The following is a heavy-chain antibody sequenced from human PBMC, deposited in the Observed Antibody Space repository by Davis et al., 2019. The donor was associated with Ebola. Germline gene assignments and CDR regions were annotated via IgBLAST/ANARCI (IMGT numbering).Heavy chain of an antibody. J-gene: IGHJ6*02. CDR2: IIPIFGTA. CDR1: GGTFSSYA. Sequence: SVKVSCKASGGTFSSYAISWVRQAPGQGLEWMGGIIPIFGTANYAQKFQGRVTITADESTSTAYMELSSLRSEDTAVYYCARWMATNYYYYYGMDVWGQGTTVTVSS. CDR3: ARWMATNYYYYYGMDV. D-gene: IGHD5-12*01. V-gene: IGHV1-69*13.